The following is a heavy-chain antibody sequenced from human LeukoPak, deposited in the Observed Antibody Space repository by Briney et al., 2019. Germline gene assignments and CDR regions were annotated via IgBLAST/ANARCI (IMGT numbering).Heavy chain of an antibody. Sequence: SETLSLTCSVSGDSISSGTYYWSWIRQLPGKGLEWIGYIFFRGTTYYNPSLKSRVTISLDTSENQFSLNLSSVTAADSALYFCERGHLIGYSGYEDQWGQGTLVTVSS. CDR1: GDSISSGTYY. V-gene: IGHV4-31*03. J-gene: IGHJ4*02. D-gene: IGHD5-12*01. CDR3: ERGHLIGYSGYEDQ. CDR2: IFFRGTT.